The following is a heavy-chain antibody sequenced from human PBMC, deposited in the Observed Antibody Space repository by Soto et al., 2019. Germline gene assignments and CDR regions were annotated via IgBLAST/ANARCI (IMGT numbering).Heavy chain of an antibody. J-gene: IGHJ4*02. CDR3: ARGLAGRSSSWYDY. CDR1: SGSLTTTNW. D-gene: IGHD6-13*01. CDR2: IYHSGST. V-gene: IGHV4-4*02. Sequence: LSLTCAVSSGSLTTTNWWSWVRQPPGKGLEWIGEIYHSGSTNYNPSLKSRVTISVDTSKNQLSLKLSSVTAADTAVYYCARGLAGRSSSWYDYWGQGTLVTVSS.